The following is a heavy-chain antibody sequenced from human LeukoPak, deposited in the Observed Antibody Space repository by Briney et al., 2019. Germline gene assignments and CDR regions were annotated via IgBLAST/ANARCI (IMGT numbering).Heavy chain of an antibody. J-gene: IGHJ4*02. CDR1: GGSISSSSYY. D-gene: IGHD6-19*01. Sequence: SETLSLTCTVSGGSISSSSYYWGWIRQPPGKGLEWIGSIYYSGSTYYNPSLKSRVTISVDTSKNQFSLKLSSVTAADTAVYYCAGIAVAGVSFDYWGQGTLVTVSS. CDR3: AGIAVAGVSFDY. CDR2: IYYSGST. V-gene: IGHV4-39*07.